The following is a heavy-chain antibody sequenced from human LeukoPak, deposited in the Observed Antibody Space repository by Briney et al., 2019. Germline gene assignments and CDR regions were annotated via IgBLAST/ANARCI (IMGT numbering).Heavy chain of an antibody. D-gene: IGHD3-10*01. V-gene: IGHV3-7*01. J-gene: IGHJ6*02. CDR1: GFTFSRHW. CDR2: IRQDGSEK. CDR3: ARSYYGSGTSYGMDV. Sequence: GGSLRLSCAVSGFTFSRHWMSWVRQAPGKGLEWLANIRQDGSEKYYVDSVEGRFTVSRDNAKNSLYLQMNSLRAEDTAVYYCARSYYGSGTSYGMDVWGQGTTVTVSS.